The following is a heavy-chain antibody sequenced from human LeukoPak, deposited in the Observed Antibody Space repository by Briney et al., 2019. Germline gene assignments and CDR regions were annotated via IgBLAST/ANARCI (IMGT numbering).Heavy chain of an antibody. V-gene: IGHV3-30-3*01. J-gene: IGHJ3*02. D-gene: IGHD2-2*02. CDR3: ARRGAPPIHAFDI. CDR2: ISYDGSNK. CDR1: GFTFSSYA. Sequence: GGSLRLSCAASGFTFSSYAMHWVRQAPGKGLEWVAVISYDGSNKYYADSVKGRFTISRDNSKNTLYLQMNSLRAEDTAVYYCARRGAPPIHAFDIWGQGTMVTVSS.